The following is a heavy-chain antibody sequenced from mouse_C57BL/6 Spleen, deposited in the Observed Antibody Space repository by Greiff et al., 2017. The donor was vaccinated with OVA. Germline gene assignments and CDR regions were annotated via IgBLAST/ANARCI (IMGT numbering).Heavy chain of an antibody. CDR3: ARHDGYDAMDY. Sequence: EVQLVESGGDLVKPGGSLKLSCAASGFTFSSYGMSWVRQTPDKRLEWVATISSGGSYTYYPDSVKGRFTISSDNAKNTLYLQMSSLKSEDTAMYYCARHDGYDAMDYWGQGTSVTVSS. J-gene: IGHJ4*01. CDR2: ISSGGSYT. V-gene: IGHV5-6*01. D-gene: IGHD2-3*01. CDR1: GFTFSSYG.